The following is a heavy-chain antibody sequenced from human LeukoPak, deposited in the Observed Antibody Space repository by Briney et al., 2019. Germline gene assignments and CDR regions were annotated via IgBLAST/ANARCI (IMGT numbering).Heavy chain of an antibody. Sequence: ASVKVSCKTSGYTFTYFGITWVRQAPGQGLEWMGWINTNTGNPRYAQGFTGRFVFSLDTSVSTAYLQISSLKAEDTAVYYCARVGYPVYYYYMDVWGKGTTVTVSS. J-gene: IGHJ6*03. CDR3: ARVGYPVYYYYMDV. CDR1: GYTFTYFG. D-gene: IGHD6-13*01. CDR2: INTNTGNP. V-gene: IGHV7-4-1*02.